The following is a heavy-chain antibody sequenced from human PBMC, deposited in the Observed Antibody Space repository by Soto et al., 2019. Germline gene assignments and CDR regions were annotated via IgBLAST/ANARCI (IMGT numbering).Heavy chain of an antibody. CDR1: GYTFTYYG. D-gene: IGHD2-2*01. V-gene: IGHV1-18*04. CDR2: ISAYSGST. J-gene: IGHJ4*02. Sequence: QVQLEQSGVEVKKPGASVKVSCKASGYTFTYYGFSWVRQAPGQGLEWMGWISAYSGSTTYAQNLQDRVILTTDTSTSTACRELRRLRSDDAALYSCARDYCSRPRCSRYKYFDYWGQGTRITVSS. CDR3: ARDYCSRPRCSRYKYFDY.